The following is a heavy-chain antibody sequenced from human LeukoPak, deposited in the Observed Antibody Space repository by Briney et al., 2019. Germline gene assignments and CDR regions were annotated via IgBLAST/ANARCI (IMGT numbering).Heavy chain of an antibody. J-gene: IGHJ3*01. Sequence: PGGSLSLSCAASGFTFSSYWMHWVRQAPGKGLVWVSRINPDGGRTVYADSVKGRFTMSRDNAKNTLYLQMSRLRAADTALYYCVREASGSVDAFEVWGQGTMVTVSS. D-gene: IGHD5-12*01. CDR1: GFTFSSYW. CDR3: VREASGSVDAFEV. CDR2: INPDGGRT. V-gene: IGHV3-74*01.